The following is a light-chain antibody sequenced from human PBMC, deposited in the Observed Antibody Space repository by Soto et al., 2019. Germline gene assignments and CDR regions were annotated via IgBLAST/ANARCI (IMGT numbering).Light chain of an antibody. CDR2: GNS. CDR1: SSNIGAGYD. V-gene: IGLV1-40*01. Sequence: QPVLTQPPSVSGAPGQRVTISCTGSSSNIGAGYDVHWYQQLPGTAPKLLMYGNSRRPSGVPDRFSGSKSGTSASLAITGLQAEDEADYYCQSYDSSLSGSRVFGGGTKVTVL. CDR3: QSYDSSLSGSRV. J-gene: IGLJ2*01.